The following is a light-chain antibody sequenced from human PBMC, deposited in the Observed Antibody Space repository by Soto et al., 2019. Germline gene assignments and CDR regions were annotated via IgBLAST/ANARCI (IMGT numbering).Light chain of an antibody. CDR2: RTS. J-gene: IGKJ2*01. CDR3: QQYNSYSPFT. CDR1: QSVSSS. V-gene: IGKV1-5*03. Sequence: DIQMTQSPSTLSASVGDRVTITCRASQSVSSSLARYQQKPGKAPRLLIYRTSTLENGVPSRFSGSGSGTEFTLTISSLRPDDFATYYCQQYNSYSPFTFGQGTKLEI.